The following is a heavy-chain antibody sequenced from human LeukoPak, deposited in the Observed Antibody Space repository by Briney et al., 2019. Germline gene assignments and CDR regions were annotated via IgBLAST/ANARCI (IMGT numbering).Heavy chain of an antibody. J-gene: IGHJ4*02. D-gene: IGHD5-24*01. Sequence: GGSLRLSWAASGFTFADYAMHWVRQVPGKGLEWVSGITWNSGSIGYADSVQGRFTISRDNAKNSLYLQMNSLRAEDTAIYYCTRVGYIDEGIDYWGQGTLVTVSS. V-gene: IGHV3-9*01. CDR2: ITWNSGSI. CDR1: GFTFADYA. CDR3: TRVGYIDEGIDY.